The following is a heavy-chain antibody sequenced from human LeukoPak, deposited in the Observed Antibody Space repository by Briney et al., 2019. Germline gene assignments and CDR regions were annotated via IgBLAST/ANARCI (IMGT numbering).Heavy chain of an antibody. J-gene: IGHJ2*01. CDR2: IDHSEST. CDR1: GASLRGSY. V-gene: IGHV4-34*01. D-gene: IGHD1-14*01. Sequence: KPSESLSLTCAVQGASLRGSYWSWIRQPPGKGLQWIGRIDHSESTHSIPSLKSRVTISLDTSQSQVSLKVNSVTAADTAVYFCARGGNGWYFDLWGRGTLVTVSS. CDR3: ARGGNGWYFDL.